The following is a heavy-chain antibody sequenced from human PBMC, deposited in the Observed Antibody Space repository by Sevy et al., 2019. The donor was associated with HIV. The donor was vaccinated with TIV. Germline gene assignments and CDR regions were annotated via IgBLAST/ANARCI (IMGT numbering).Heavy chain of an antibody. CDR3: ARPSWRIAAAGSFDY. J-gene: IGHJ4*02. V-gene: IGHV3-7*03. CDR2: IKQDGSEK. Sequence: GESLKISCAASAFTFSNYWMSWVRQAPGKGLEWVANIKQDGSEKYYVDSVKGRFTISRDNAKNSLYLQMNSLRAEDTAVYYCARPSWRIAAAGSFDYWGQGTLVTVSS. CDR1: AFTFSNYW. D-gene: IGHD6-13*01.